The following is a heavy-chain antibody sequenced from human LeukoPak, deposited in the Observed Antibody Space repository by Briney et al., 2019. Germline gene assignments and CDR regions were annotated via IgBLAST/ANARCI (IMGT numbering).Heavy chain of an antibody. CDR3: ARLYSSSSPDY. D-gene: IGHD6-6*01. CDR1: GFTVSSNY. V-gene: IGHV3-66*01. CDR2: IYSGGST. J-gene: IGHJ4*02. Sequence: GGSLRLSCAASGFTVSSNYMSWVRQAPGKGLEWASVIYSGGSTYYADSVKGRFTISRDNSKNTLYLQMNSLRAEDTAVYYCARLYSSSSPDYWGQGTLVTVSS.